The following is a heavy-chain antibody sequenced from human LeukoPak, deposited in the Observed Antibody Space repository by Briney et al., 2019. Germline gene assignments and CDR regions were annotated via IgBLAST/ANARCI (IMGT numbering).Heavy chain of an antibody. CDR3: AGHHPRNTVDF. J-gene: IGHJ4*02. Sequence: SETLSLTCTVSGGSISSSSYYWGWIRQPPGKGLEWIAYISDIGSINYNPSLKSRVTISLDTSKNQFSLKLSSVTAADTAVYYCAGHHPRNTVDFWGQGTPVTVSS. CDR1: GGSISSSSYY. V-gene: IGHV4-61*05. D-gene: IGHD2/OR15-2a*01. CDR2: ISDIGSI.